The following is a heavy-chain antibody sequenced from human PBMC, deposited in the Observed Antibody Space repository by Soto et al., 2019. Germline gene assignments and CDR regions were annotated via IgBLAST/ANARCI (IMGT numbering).Heavy chain of an antibody. CDR1: GFTFSSYA. Sequence: QVQLVESGGGVVQPGRSVRLSCAASGFTFSSYAMHWVRQAPGKGLEWVAVISYDGSNKYYADSVKGRFTISRDNSKNTLYLQMNSLRAEDTAVYYCARDKRDLRFLEWSYYFDFWGQGTLVTVSS. V-gene: IGHV3-30-3*01. J-gene: IGHJ4*02. CDR3: ARDKRDLRFLEWSYYFDF. D-gene: IGHD3-3*01. CDR2: ISYDGSNK.